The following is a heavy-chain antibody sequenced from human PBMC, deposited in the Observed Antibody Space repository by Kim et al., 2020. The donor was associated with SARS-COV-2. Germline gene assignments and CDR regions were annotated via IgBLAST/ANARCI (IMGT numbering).Heavy chain of an antibody. CDR3: AKRSVAVAGRYSGIGYFDY. CDR1: GFTFSSYA. J-gene: IGHJ4*02. D-gene: IGHD6-19*01. V-gene: IGHV3-23*01. Sequence: GGSLRLSCAASGFTFSSYAMSWVRQAPGKGLEWVSGISGSGGSTSYADSMKGRFTISRDNPKNTLYLQMNSLRAEDTAVYYCAKRSVAVAGRYSGIGYFDYWGQGTLVTVSS. CDR2: ISGSGGST.